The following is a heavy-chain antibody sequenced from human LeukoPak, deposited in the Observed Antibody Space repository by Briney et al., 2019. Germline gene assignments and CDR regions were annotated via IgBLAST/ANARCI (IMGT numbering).Heavy chain of an antibody. CDR2: ISYDGSNK. CDR1: GFTFSSYA. CDR3: ARTDAFDI. J-gene: IGHJ3*02. V-gene: IGHV3-30*04. Sequence: GGSLRLSCAASGFTFSSYAMHWVRQAPGKGLEWVAVISYDGSNKYYADSVKGRFTISRDNAKNSLYLQMNSLRAEDTAVYYCARTDAFDIWGQGTMVTVSS.